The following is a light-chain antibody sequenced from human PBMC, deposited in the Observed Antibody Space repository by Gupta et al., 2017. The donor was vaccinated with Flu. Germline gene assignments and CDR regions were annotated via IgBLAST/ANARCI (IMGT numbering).Light chain of an antibody. Sequence: EIVLIQSPATLFLSQGERDTLSCRASQSVRSYLAWYQQKPGQAPRLLIYDASNRATGIPARFSGSGSGTDFTLTISSLEHEDFAVYYCQQRSNGPPRGFTFGGGTKVEIK. J-gene: IGKJ4*01. CDR1: QSVRSY. CDR3: QQRSNGPPRGFT. V-gene: IGKV3-11*01. CDR2: DAS.